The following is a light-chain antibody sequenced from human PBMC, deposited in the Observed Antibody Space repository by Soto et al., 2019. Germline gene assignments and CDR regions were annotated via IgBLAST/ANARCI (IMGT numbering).Light chain of an antibody. Sequence: EIVMTQSPATLSVSPGETATLSCRASQSVSYNLAWYQQKPGQGPRLLNYGAFNRATGIPARFSGSGSGTVCTSIISGLQCEDFAVYCRQRYKSWPPLTFGGGTKVEIK. CDR1: QSVSYN. CDR3: QRYKSWPPLT. J-gene: IGKJ4*01. V-gene: IGKV3-15*01. CDR2: GAF.